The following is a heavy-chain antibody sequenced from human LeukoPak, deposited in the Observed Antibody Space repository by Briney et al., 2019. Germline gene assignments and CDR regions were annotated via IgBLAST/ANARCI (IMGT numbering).Heavy chain of an antibody. Sequence: GASVKVSCKASGYTFTTYGISWVRQAPGQGLEWMGWSSADNGNTKFAQKLQGRVTMTTDTSTSTAYMELRSLRSDDTAIYYCARDFGGPLWFGELHGLDVWGQGTTVTVSS. CDR2: SSADNGNT. CDR1: GYTFTTYG. CDR3: ARDFGGPLWFGELHGLDV. V-gene: IGHV1-18*01. J-gene: IGHJ6*02. D-gene: IGHD3-10*01.